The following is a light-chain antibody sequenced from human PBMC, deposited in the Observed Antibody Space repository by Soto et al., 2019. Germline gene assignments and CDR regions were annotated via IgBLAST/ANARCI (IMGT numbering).Light chain of an antibody. CDR1: QSISSW. CDR2: KAS. V-gene: IGKV1-5*03. J-gene: IGKJ1*01. Sequence: IQMTQSTSTLSASVGDRVTITCRASQSISSWLAWYQQKPGKAPKLLIYKASSLESGVPSRFSGSGSGTEFTLTISSLQPDDFATYYCQQYNSSPTFGQGTKVEIK. CDR3: QQYNSSPT.